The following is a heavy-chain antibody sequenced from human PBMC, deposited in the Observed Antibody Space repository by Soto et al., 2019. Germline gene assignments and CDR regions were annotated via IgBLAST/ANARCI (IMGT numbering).Heavy chain of an antibody. V-gene: IGHV3-30*03. Sequence: GGSLRLSCAASGFTFKTYGMHWVRQAPGKGLEWVAVISDDGSNKYNIASVEGRFTISRDNSKNTLSLQMNSLRDEDTAVYYCARGGGYSYGTNDAFDIWGQGTMVTVS. CDR3: ARGGGYSYGTNDAFDI. CDR2: ISDDGSNK. J-gene: IGHJ3*02. CDR1: GFTFKTYG. D-gene: IGHD5-18*01.